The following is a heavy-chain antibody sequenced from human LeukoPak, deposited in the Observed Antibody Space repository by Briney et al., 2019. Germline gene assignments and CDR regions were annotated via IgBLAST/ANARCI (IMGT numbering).Heavy chain of an antibody. J-gene: IGHJ4*02. CDR1: GGSISSYY. V-gene: IGHV4-59*01. Sequence: SETLSLTCTVSGGSISSYYWSWIRQPPGKGLEWIGYIYYSGSTNYSPSLKSRVTISVDTSKNQFSLKLSSVTAADTAVYYCARDGGSDSSGYLSFGYWGQGTLVTVSS. D-gene: IGHD3-22*01. CDR2: IYYSGST. CDR3: ARDGGSDSSGYLSFGY.